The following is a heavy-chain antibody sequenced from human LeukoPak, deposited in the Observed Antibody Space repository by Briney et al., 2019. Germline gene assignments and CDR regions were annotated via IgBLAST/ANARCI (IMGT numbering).Heavy chain of an antibody. CDR2: LWYGGTNK. CDR1: GFTFSSYG. V-gene: IGHV3-33*08. CDR3: AGGVVVIAL. D-gene: IGHD3-22*01. Sequence: PGGLRLSCAASGFTFSSYGMHWVRQAPGKGLEWVAVLWYGGTNKYYADSVKGRFTISRDNPKNTLSLQMNSLRAEGTAVYYCAGGVVVIALWGQGTLVTVSS. J-gene: IGHJ4*02.